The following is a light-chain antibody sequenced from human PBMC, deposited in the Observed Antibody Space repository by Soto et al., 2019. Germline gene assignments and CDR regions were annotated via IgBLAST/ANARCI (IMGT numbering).Light chain of an antibody. J-gene: IGKJ5*01. Sequence: EIVLTQSPGTQSLSPGERAPLSCRASQSVSSSYLAWYQQKPGQAPRLLIYGASSRATGIPDRFSGSGSGTDFTLTIRRLEPEDFAVYYCQQYGSSPPITFGQGTRLEIK. CDR2: GAS. V-gene: IGKV3-20*01. CDR1: QSVSSSY. CDR3: QQYGSSPPIT.